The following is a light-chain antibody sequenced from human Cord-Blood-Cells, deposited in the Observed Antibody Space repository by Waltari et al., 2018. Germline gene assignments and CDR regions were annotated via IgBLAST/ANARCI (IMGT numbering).Light chain of an antibody. CDR3: QQSYSTPLT. CDR1: QSISSY. CDR2: AAS. J-gene: IGKJ4*01. V-gene: IGKV1-39*01. Sequence: DIQMNQSTSSLSASVGDRVTITCRASQSISSYLNWYQTKPGKAPKLLIYAASSLQSGVPSRFSGSGSGTDFTLTISSLQPEDFATYYCQQSYSTPLTFGGGTKVEIK.